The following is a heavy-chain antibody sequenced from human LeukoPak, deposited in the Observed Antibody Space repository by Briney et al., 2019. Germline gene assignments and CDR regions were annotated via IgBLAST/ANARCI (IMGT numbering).Heavy chain of an antibody. CDR2: IYYSGST. CDR3: ARPVRPKYYYGSGSSNDAFDI. V-gene: IGHV4-39*01. D-gene: IGHD3-10*01. CDR1: GGSISSSSYY. J-gene: IGHJ3*02. Sequence: SETLSLTCTVSGGSISSSSYYWGWIRQPPGKGLEWIGSIYYSGSTYYNPSLKSRVTISVDTSKNQFSLKLSSVTAADTAVYYCARPVRPKYYYGSGSSNDAFDIWGQGTMVTVSS.